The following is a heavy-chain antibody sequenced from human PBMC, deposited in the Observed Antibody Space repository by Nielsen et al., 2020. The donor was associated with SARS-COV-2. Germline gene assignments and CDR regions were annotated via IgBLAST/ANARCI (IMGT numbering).Heavy chain of an antibody. D-gene: IGHD2-21*01. CDR1: GYTFTGYY. Sequence: VKVSCKASGYTFTGYYMHWVRQAPGQGLEWMGWINPNSGGTNYAQKFQGRVTMTRDTSISTAYMELSRLRSDDTAVYYCARDAISAHYGMDVWGQGTTVTVSS. V-gene: IGHV1-2*02. CDR2: INPNSGGT. CDR3: ARDAISAHYGMDV. J-gene: IGHJ6*02.